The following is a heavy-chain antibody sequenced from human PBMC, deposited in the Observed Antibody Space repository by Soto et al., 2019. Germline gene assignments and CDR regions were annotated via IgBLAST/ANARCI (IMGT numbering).Heavy chain of an antibody. Sequence: QVQLVESGGGVVQHGRSLRLSCAASGFTFSSYAMHWVRQAPGKGLEWVAVISYDGSNKYYADSVKGRFTISRDNSKNPLYLQMNSLRAEDTAVYYCARGGGLNFRSGLDVWGQGTTVTVSS. D-gene: IGHD1-7*01. CDR1: GFTFSSYA. J-gene: IGHJ6*02. CDR3: ARGGGLNFRSGLDV. CDR2: ISYDGSNK. V-gene: IGHV3-30-3*01.